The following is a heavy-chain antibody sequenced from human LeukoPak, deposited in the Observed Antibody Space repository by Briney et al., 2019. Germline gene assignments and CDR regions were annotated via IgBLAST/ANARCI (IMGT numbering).Heavy chain of an antibody. CDR1: GGSISSYY. D-gene: IGHD6-13*01. CDR3: ARHKAGYFDY. CDR2: IYTSGST. V-gene: IGHV4-4*09. J-gene: IGHJ4*02. Sequence: PSETLSLTCTVSGGSISSYYWSWIRQSPGKGLEWIGYIYTSGSTNYNPSLKSRVTISVDTSKNQFSLKLSSVTAADTAVYYCARHKAGYFDYWGQGTLVTVSS.